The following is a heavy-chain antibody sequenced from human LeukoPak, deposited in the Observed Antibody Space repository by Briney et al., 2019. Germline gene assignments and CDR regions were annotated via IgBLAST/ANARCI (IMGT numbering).Heavy chain of an antibody. CDR3: ARGRQQMVLGTDY. D-gene: IGHD6-13*01. CDR2: IYHSGST. Sequence: SGTLSLTCAVSGGSISSSNWWSWVRQPPGKGLEWIGEIYHSGSTNYNPSLKSRVTISVDKSKNQFSLKLSSVTAADTAMYYCARGRQQMVLGTDYWGQGTLVTVSS. V-gene: IGHV4-4*02. CDR1: GGSISSSNW. J-gene: IGHJ4*02.